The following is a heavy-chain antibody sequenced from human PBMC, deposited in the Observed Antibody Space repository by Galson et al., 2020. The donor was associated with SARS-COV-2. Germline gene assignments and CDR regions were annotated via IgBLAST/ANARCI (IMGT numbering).Heavy chain of an antibody. Sequence: GGSLRLSCAASGFTFSSYAMHWVRQAPGKGLEWVAVISYDGSNKYYADSVKGRFTISRDNSKNTLYLQMNSLRAEDTAVYYCASPREAMVRGVIGYFDYWGQGTLVTVSS. D-gene: IGHD3-10*01. CDR3: ASPREAMVRGVIGYFDY. V-gene: IGHV3-30*04. J-gene: IGHJ4*02. CDR2: ISYDGSNK. CDR1: GFTFSSYA.